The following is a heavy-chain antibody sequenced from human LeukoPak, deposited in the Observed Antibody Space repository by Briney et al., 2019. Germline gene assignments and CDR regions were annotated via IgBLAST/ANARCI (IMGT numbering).Heavy chain of an antibody. Sequence: PGGSLRLSCAASGSTFSSYSMNWVRQAPGKGLEWVSSISSSSSYIYYADSVKGRFTISRDNAKNSLYLQMNSLRAEDTAVYYCASSLAAAGKGTFDIWGQGTMVTVSS. D-gene: IGHD6-13*01. CDR3: ASSLAAAGKGTFDI. J-gene: IGHJ3*02. V-gene: IGHV3-21*01. CDR2: ISSSSSYI. CDR1: GSTFSSYS.